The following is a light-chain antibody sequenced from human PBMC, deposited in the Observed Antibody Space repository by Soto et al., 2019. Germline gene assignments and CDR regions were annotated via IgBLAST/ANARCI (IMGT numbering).Light chain of an antibody. V-gene: IGLV1-40*01. Sequence: QSVLTQPPSVSGAPGQRVTISCTGGSSNIGAGYDVHWYQQLPRTAPKLLIYGDFNRPSGVPDRFSGSKSGTSASLAITGLQAEDEADYYCQSYDSSLSGSKVFGGGTKVTVL. CDR1: SSNIGAGYD. CDR2: GDF. CDR3: QSYDSSLSGSKV. J-gene: IGLJ2*01.